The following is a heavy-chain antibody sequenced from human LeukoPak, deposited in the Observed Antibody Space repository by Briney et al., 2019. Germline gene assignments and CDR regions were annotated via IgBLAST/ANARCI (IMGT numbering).Heavy chain of an antibody. D-gene: IGHD5-12*01. V-gene: IGHV4-59*11. CDR1: GGSISSHY. CDR2: IYYSGST. Sequence: SETLSLTCTVSGGSISSHYWSWIRRPPGKGLEWIGYIYYSGSTNYNPSLKSRVTISVDTSKNQFSLKLSSVTAADTAVYYCARVSGYKARTFDYWGQGTLVTVSS. CDR3: ARVSGYKARTFDY. J-gene: IGHJ4*02.